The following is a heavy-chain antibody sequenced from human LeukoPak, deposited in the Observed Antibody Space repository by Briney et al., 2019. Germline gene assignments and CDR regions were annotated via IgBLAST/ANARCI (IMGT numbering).Heavy chain of an antibody. CDR3: ARGLVGATGLFYS. CDR2: MNPNSGNT. J-gene: IGHJ3*02. Sequence: ASVKVSCKASGYTFTSYDVNRVRQATGQGLACMGWMNPNSGNTGYAQKFQGRVTMTRNTSISTAYMELSSLRSEDTAVYYCARGLVGATGLFYSWGQGTMVTGSS. D-gene: IGHD1-26*01. V-gene: IGHV1-8*01. CDR1: GYTFTSYD.